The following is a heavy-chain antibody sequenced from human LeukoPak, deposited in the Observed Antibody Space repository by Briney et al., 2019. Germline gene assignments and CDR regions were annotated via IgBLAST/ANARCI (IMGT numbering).Heavy chain of an antibody. V-gene: IGHV3-21*01. CDR3: ARDRVRFDP. D-gene: IGHD5-24*01. J-gene: IGHJ5*02. CDR1: GFTFSSYS. Sequence: PGGSLRPSCAASGFTFSSYSMNWVRQAPGKGLEWVSSISSSSSYIYYADSVKGRFTISRDNAKNSLCLQMNSLRAEDTAVYYCARDRVRFDPWGQGTLVTVSS. CDR2: ISSSSSYI.